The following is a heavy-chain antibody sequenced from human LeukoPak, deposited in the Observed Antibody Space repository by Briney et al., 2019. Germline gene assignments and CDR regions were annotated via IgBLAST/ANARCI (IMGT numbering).Heavy chain of an antibody. CDR1: GFTFSNAW. CDR2: IKSKTDGGTT. V-gene: IGHV3-15*01. CDR3: TTDLTVTTGDY. J-gene: IGHJ4*02. D-gene: IGHD4-11*01. Sequence: PGGSLRLSCAASGFTFSNAWMSWVRQAPGKGLEWVGRIKSKTDGGTTDYAAPVKGRFTISRDDSKNTLYPQMNSLKTEDTAVYYCTTDLTVTTGDYWGQGTLVTVSS.